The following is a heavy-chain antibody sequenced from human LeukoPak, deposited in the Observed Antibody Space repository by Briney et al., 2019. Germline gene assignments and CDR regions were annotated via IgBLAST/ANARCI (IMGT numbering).Heavy chain of an antibody. D-gene: IGHD6-13*01. J-gene: IGHJ4*02. CDR1: GGSISSYY. V-gene: IGHV4-59*08. CDR2: IYYSGST. CDR3: ARRSIAAAGPYYFDY. Sequence: PSETLSLTCTVSGGSISSYYWSWIRQPPGKGLEWIGYIYYSGSTNYNPSLKSRVTISVDTSKNQFSLKLSSVTAADTAVYYCARRSIAAAGPYYFDYWGQGTLVTVSS.